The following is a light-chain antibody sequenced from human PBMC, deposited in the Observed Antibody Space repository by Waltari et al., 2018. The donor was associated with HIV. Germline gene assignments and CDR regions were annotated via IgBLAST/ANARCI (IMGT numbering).Light chain of an antibody. CDR3: QSYDSSLKVI. CDR2: DNT. Sequence: QSVLTQPPSVPGAPGQRVTISCTGTSSNIGAGFDVHWYQQFPGSVPRLLIYDNTTRPSWVPDRFSGSKSGTSASLAISGLQAEDEADYYCQSYDSSLKVIFGGGTKVTVL. J-gene: IGLJ2*01. CDR1: SSNIGAGFD. V-gene: IGLV1-40*01.